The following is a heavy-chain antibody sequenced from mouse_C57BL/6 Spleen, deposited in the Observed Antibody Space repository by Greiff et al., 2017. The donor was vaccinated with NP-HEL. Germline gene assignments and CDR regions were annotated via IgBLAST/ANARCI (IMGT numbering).Heavy chain of an antibody. D-gene: IGHD1-1*01. Sequence: QVQLQQPGAELVKPGASVKMSCKASGYTFTSYWITWVKQRPGQGLEWIGDIYPGSGSTNYNEKFKSKATLTVDTSSSTAYMQLSSLTSEDSAVYYGARSGRGATVLDYWGQGTSVTVSS. J-gene: IGHJ4*01. CDR3: ARSGRGATVLDY. CDR2: IYPGSGST. CDR1: GYTFTSYW. V-gene: IGHV1-55*01.